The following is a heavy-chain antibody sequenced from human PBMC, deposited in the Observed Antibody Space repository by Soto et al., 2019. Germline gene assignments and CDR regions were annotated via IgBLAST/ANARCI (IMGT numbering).Heavy chain of an antibody. D-gene: IGHD2-15*01. CDR2: IKQDGSEK. V-gene: IGHV3-7*03. CDR3: ARDWEDVVVVAATQMDV. CDR1: GFTFSSYW. J-gene: IGHJ6*02. Sequence: VGSLRLSCAASGFTFSSYWMSWVRQAPGKGLEWVANIKQDGSEKYYVDSVKGRFTISRDNAKNSLYLQMNSLRAEDTAVYYCARDWEDVVVVAATQMDVWGQGTTVTVSS.